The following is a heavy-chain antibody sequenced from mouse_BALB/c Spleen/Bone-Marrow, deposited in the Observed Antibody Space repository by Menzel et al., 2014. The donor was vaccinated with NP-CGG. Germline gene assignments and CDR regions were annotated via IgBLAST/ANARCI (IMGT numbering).Heavy chain of an antibody. D-gene: IGHD2-1*01. Sequence: VKLMESGPSLVQPSQSLSITCTVSGFSLTSYGVHWVRQSPGKGLEWLGVIWRGGSTDHNAAFMSRLSITKDNSKSQVFFKMNSLQADDTAIYYCAKRGNYGYFDYWGQGTTLTVSS. CDR3: AKRGNYGYFDY. J-gene: IGHJ2*01. V-gene: IGHV2-5-1*01. CDR2: IWRGGST. CDR1: GFSLTSYG.